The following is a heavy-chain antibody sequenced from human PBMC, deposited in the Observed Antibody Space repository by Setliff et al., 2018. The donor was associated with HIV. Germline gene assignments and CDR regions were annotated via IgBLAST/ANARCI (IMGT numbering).Heavy chain of an antibody. CDR1: GFTFTDYW. J-gene: IGHJ4*02. CDR3: ARLPQDVRSSIDF. V-gene: IGHV3-74*01. D-gene: IGHD6-6*01. CDR2: INVDGSSI. Sequence: PGGSLRLSCAASGFTFTDYWMHWVRQVPGQGLVWVSRINVDGSSISYADSVKGRFTISRDNAKNTLLLQMSSLRAEDTAVYYCARLPQDVRSSIDFWGQGTLVTVSS.